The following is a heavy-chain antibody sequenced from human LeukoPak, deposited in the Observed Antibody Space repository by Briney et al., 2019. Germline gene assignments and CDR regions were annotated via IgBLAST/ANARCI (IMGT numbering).Heavy chain of an antibody. CDR1: GFTFSSYG. J-gene: IGHJ4*02. V-gene: IGHV3-30*02. D-gene: IGHD6-13*01. CDR3: ARDPAAAGTWIDY. Sequence: GGSLRLSCAASGFTFSSYGMHWVRQAPGKGPQWVAFIRYDGSNKFYADSVKGRFTISRDNSKNTLYLQMNSLRAEDTAVYYCARDPAAAGTWIDYWGQGTLVTVSS. CDR2: IRYDGSNK.